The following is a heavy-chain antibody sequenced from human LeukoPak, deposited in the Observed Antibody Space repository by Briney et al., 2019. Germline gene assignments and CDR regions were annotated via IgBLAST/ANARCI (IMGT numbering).Heavy chain of an antibody. CDR1: GGSISSSSYY. V-gene: IGHV4-39*01. Sequence: PSETLSLTCTVSGGSISSSSYYWGWIRQPPGKGLEWIGSIYYSGSTYYNPSLKSRVTISVDTSKNQFSLKLSSVTAADTAVYYCARGASNYVSGWFSFFDYWGQGTLVTVSS. D-gene: IGHD4-11*01. J-gene: IGHJ4*02. CDR2: IYYSGST. CDR3: ARGASNYVSGWFSFFDY.